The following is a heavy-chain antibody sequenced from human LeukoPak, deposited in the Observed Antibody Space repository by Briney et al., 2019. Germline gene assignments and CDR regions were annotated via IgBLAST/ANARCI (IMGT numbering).Heavy chain of an antibody. CDR2: LYSSDTI. CDR1: GASISSYY. V-gene: IGHV4-4*07. D-gene: IGHD3-16*01. Sequence: SETLSLTCSVSGASISSYYWIWFRQSAGKGLEWIGRLYSSDTIYYNLSLKSRVTISGDTSKNQFSLTLSSATAADTAVYYCARGRYGCVDSWGQGTLVTVSS. CDR3: ARGRYGCVDS. J-gene: IGHJ4*02.